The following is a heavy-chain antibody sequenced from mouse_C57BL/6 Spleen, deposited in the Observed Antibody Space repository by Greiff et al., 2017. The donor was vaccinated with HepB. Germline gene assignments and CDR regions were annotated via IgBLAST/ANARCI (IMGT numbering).Heavy chain of an antibody. Sequence: QQPGRGLEWIGRIDPNSGGTKYNEKFKSKATLTVDKPSSTAYMQLSSLTSEDSAVYYCARDSIWYGSSSWYFDVWGTGTTVTVSS. J-gene: IGHJ1*03. V-gene: IGHV1-72*01. D-gene: IGHD1-1*01. CDR3: ARDSIWYGSSSWYFDV. CDR2: IDPNSGGT.